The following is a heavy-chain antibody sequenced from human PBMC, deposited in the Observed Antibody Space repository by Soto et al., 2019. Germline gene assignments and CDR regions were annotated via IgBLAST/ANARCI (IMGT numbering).Heavy chain of an antibody. V-gene: IGHV4-59*01. Sequence: SETLSLTCTVSGGSISSSYWSWIRQPPGKGLEWIGYMYYSGASNYNPSLRSRVTISVDTSKNHFSLKLTSVTAADTAVYYCARQRELNWFDPWGQGTLVTVSS. J-gene: IGHJ5*02. CDR2: MYYSGAS. CDR1: GGSISSSY. D-gene: IGHD1-26*01. CDR3: ARQRELNWFDP.